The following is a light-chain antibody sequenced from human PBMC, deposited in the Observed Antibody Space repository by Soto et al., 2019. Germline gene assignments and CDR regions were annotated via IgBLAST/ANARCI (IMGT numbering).Light chain of an antibody. J-gene: IGLJ2*01. CDR3: SSYTSSSTLVV. CDR1: SSDGGGSNY. Sequence: QSALTQPAYVSGSPGQSITISCTGTSSDGGGSNYVSWYQQHPGKAPKLMIYDVSNRPSGVSNRFSGSKSGNTASLTISGLQAEDEADYYCSSYTSSSTLVVFGGGTKLTVL. V-gene: IGLV2-14*01. CDR2: DVS.